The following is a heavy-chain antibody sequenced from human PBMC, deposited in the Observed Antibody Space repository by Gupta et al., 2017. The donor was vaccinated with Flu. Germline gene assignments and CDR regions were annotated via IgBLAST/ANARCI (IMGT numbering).Heavy chain of an antibody. CDR3: AKVLRCSSTSCYPYYMDV. V-gene: IGHV3-23*01. CDR2: ISGSGGST. J-gene: IGHJ6*03. D-gene: IGHD2-2*01. CDR1: GFTFSSYA. Sequence: EVQRLESGGGLVQPGGSLRLSCAASGFTFSSYAMSWVRQAPGKGLEWVSAISGSGGSTYYADSVKGRFTISRDNSKNTLYLQMNSLRAEDTAVYYCAKVLRCSSTSCYPYYMDVWGKGTTVTVSS.